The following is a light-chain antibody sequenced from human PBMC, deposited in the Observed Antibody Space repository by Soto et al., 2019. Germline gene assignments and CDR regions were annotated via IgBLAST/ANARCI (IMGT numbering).Light chain of an antibody. Sequence: SYELTQPPSVSMAPGQTARITCRGDNIGNKAVHWYRQKPGQAPVLVVYDDNDRPSGIPERFPGSNSGNTATLTITRVEAADEADYFWQVWDTRSAHVVFGGGTKLTVL. J-gene: IGLJ3*02. V-gene: IGLV3-21*02. CDR1: NIGNKA. CDR3: QVWDTRSAHVV. CDR2: DDN.